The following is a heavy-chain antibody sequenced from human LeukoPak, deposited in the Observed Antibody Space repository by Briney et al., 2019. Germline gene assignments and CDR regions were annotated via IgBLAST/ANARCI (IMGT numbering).Heavy chain of an antibody. V-gene: IGHV4-59*01. Sequence: PSDTLSLTCTVSGGSISSYYWSWIRQPPGKGLEWIAYIDYRGSTTYNPSLKSRVTISVDTSKNQFSLKLSSVTAADTAVYYCARDHAAGYYFDYWGQGTLVTVSS. CDR1: GGSISSYY. J-gene: IGHJ4*02. CDR2: IDYRGST. D-gene: IGHD3-10*01. CDR3: ARDHAAGYYFDY.